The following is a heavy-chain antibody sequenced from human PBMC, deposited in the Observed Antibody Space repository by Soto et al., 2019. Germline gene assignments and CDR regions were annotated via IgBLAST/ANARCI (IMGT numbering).Heavy chain of an antibody. Sequence: WETLSLTCTVSGGSISSYYWSWIRQPPGKGLEWIGYIYYSGSTNYNPSLKSRVTISVDTSKNQFSLKLSSVTAADTAVYYCARYSSGWYYYYYGMDVWGQGTTVTVS. CDR2: IYYSGST. CDR1: GGSISSYY. V-gene: IGHV4-59*01. J-gene: IGHJ6*02. D-gene: IGHD6-19*01. CDR3: ARYSSGWYYYYYGMDV.